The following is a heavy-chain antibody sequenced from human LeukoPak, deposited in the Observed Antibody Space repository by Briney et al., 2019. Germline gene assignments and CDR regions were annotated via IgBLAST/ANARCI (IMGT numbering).Heavy chain of an antibody. Sequence: ASVKVSCKASGGTFSSYAISWVRQAPGQGLEWMGGIIPIFGTANYAQKFQGRVTITADESTSTAYMELSRLRSEDTAVYYCARGEGGYDYAPPQYYYGMDVWGQGTTVTVSS. D-gene: IGHD5-12*01. CDR1: GGTFSSYA. CDR3: ARGEGGYDYAPPQYYYGMDV. V-gene: IGHV1-69*13. J-gene: IGHJ6*02. CDR2: IIPIFGTA.